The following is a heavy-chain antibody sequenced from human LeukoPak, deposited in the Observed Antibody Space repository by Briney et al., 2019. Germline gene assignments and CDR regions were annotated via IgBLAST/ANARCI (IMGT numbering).Heavy chain of an antibody. V-gene: IGHV4-39*07. CDR2: IYYSGST. CDR3: ARIMITFGGVNTVDY. CDR1: GGSISSSSYY. J-gene: IGHJ4*02. D-gene: IGHD3-16*01. Sequence: TSETLSLTCTVSGGSISSSSYYWGWIRQPPGKGLEWIGSIYYSGSTYYNPSLESRVTISVDTSKNQFSLKLSSVTAADTAVYYCARIMITFGGVNTVDYWGQGTLVTVSS.